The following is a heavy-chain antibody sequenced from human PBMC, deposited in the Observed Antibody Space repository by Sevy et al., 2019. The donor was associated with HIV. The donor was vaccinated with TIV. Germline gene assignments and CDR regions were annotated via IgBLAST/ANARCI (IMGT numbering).Heavy chain of an antibody. J-gene: IGHJ4*02. D-gene: IGHD4-17*01. CDR2: INHSGST. CDR3: ARGNQPNYGDYYDH. CDR1: GGSFSGYY. Sequence: SETLSLTCAVYGGSFSGYYWSWIRQPPGKGLEWIGEINHSGSTNYNPSLKSRVTISVDTSKNQFSLKLSSVTAADTAVYYCARGNQPNYGDYYDHWGQGTLVTVSS. V-gene: IGHV4-34*01.